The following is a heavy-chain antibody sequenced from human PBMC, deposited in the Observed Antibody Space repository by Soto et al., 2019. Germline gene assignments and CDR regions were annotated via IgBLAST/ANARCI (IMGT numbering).Heavy chain of an antibody. V-gene: IGHV4-30-4*01. CDR3: AREHIVVVTAIVRYLDY. D-gene: IGHD2-21*02. CDR1: GGSISSGDYY. J-gene: IGHJ4*02. Sequence: PSETLSLTCTVSGGSISSGDYYWSWIRQPPGKGLEWIGYIYYSGSTYYNPSLKSRVTISVDTSKNQFSLKLSSVTAADTAVYYCAREHIVVVTAIVRYLDYWGQGTLVTVSS. CDR2: IYYSGST.